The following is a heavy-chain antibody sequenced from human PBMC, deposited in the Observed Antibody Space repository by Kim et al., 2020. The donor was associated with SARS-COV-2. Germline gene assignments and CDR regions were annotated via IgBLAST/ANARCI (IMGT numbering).Heavy chain of an antibody. CDR2: IYHSGST. CDR3: ARGVVLLWFGELLPPWFDP. CDR1: GGSISSGGYS. V-gene: IGHV4-30-2*01. D-gene: IGHD3-10*01. J-gene: IGHJ5*02. Sequence: SETLSLTCAVSGGSISSGGYSWSWIRQPPGKGLEWIGYIYHSGSTYYNPSLKSRVTISVDRSKNQFSLKLSSVTAADTAVYYCARGVVLLWFGELLPPWFDPWGQGTLVTVSS.